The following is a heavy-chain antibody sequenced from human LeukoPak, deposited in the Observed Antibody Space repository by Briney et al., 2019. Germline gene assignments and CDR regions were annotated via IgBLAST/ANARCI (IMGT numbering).Heavy chain of an antibody. Sequence: SETLSLTCTVSGGSISSGDYYWSWIRQPPGKGLEWIGYIYYTGSTYYNPSLKSRVIISVDTSKNQFSLKLSSVTAADTAVYYCARGGSGSYLHFQHWGQGTLVTVSS. CDR3: ARGGSGSYLHFQH. D-gene: IGHD3-10*01. CDR1: GGSISSGDYY. CDR2: IYYTGST. V-gene: IGHV4-30-4*01. J-gene: IGHJ1*01.